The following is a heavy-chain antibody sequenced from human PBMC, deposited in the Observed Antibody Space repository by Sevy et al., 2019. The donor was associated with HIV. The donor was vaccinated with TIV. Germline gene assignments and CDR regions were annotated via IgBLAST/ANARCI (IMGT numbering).Heavy chain of an antibody. J-gene: IGHJ4*02. CDR3: AKEWTLLSDWYGEFDY. CDR2: ISNSGAKT. CDR1: GFTFTNYC. V-gene: IGHV3-23*01. D-gene: IGHD6-19*01. Sequence: GSLRLSFSASGFTFTNYCMPWVRQAPGKGLEGVSGISNSGAKTYYADSVRGRFTVSRDNSKNTVYLQLNSLRAEDTAIYYCAKEWTLLSDWYGEFDYWGQGTLVTVSS.